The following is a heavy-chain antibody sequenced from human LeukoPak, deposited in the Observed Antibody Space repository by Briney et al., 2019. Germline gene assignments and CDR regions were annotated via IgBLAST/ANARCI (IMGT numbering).Heavy chain of an antibody. D-gene: IGHD3-3*01. J-gene: IGHJ5*02. Sequence: SETLSLTCTVSGGSISSYYWSWIRQPPGKGLEWIGYIYYSGSTNYNPSLKSRVTISVDTSKNQFSLKLSSVTAADTAVYYCERDLGFWSGYYTYNWFDPWGQGTLVTVPS. CDR3: ERDLGFWSGYYTYNWFDP. CDR1: GGSISSYY. V-gene: IGHV4-59*01. CDR2: IYYSGST.